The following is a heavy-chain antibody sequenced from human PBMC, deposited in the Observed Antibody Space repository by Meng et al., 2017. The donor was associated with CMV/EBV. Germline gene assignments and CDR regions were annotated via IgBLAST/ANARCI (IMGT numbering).Heavy chain of an antibody. Sequence: LSLTCAASGFTFSSYSMNWVRQAPGKGLEWVSYISSSSSTIYYADSVKGRFTISRDNAKNSLYLQMNSLRAEDTAVYYCAKDLLRYCSGGSCYSGDYWGQGTLVTVSS. V-gene: IGHV3-48*04. J-gene: IGHJ4*02. CDR3: AKDLLRYCSGGSCYSGDY. D-gene: IGHD2-15*01. CDR1: GFTFSSYS. CDR2: ISSSSSTI.